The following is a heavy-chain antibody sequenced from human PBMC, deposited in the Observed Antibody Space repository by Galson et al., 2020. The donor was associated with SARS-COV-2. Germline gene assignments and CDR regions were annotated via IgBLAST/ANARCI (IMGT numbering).Heavy chain of an antibody. V-gene: IGHV3-23*01. CDR2: ISGSGGST. CDR1: GFTFSSYA. CDR3: ANPESEWELHPGLP. D-gene: IGHD1-26*01. Sequence: GESLKISCAASGFTFSSYAMSWVRQAPGKGLEWVSAISGSGGSTYYADSVKGRFTISRDNSKNTLYLQMNSLRAEDTAVYYCANPESEWELHPGLPWGQGTLVTVSS. J-gene: IGHJ5*02.